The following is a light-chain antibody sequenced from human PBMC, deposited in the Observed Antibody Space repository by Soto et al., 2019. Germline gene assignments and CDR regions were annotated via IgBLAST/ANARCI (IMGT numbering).Light chain of an antibody. Sequence: EIVMTQSQPSLSVTPGEPASISCRSSQSLLHSNGFQYLDWYLQKPGQSPQLLIYLGFNRASGVPDRFSGSGSGKDFTLKISRVEAGDVGIYVCMQPLEAPWTFGQGTKVEIK. J-gene: IGKJ1*01. V-gene: IGKV2-28*01. CDR2: LGF. CDR1: QSLLHSNGFQY. CDR3: MQPLEAPWT.